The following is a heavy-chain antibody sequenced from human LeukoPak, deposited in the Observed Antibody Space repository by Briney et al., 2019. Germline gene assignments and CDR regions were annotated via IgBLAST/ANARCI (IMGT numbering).Heavy chain of an antibody. CDR1: GGSISSSSYY. J-gene: IGHJ4*02. CDR3: AGKVGYYDFWSGYYNPYYFDY. D-gene: IGHD3-3*01. V-gene: IGHV4-39*01. CDR2: IYYSWST. Sequence: SETLSLTCTVSGGSISSSSYYWGWIRQPPGKGLEWIGGIYYSWSTYYNPSLKCRVTISVDTSKNQFSLKLSSVTAADTAVYYCAGKVGYYDFWSGYYNPYYFDYWGQGTLVTVSS.